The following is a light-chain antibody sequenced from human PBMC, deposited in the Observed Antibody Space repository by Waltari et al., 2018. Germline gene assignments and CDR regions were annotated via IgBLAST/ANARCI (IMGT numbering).Light chain of an antibody. J-gene: IGKJ1*01. Sequence: EIVLTQSPGTLSLSPGERATLSCRASQSVSSSYLAWYQQKPGQAPRLLIYGASSRATGIPDRFIGSGSGTDFTLTISRLEPEDFAVYYCQQYGSPRWTFGQGTKVEIK. CDR2: GAS. CDR1: QSVSSSY. V-gene: IGKV3-20*01. CDR3: QQYGSPRWT.